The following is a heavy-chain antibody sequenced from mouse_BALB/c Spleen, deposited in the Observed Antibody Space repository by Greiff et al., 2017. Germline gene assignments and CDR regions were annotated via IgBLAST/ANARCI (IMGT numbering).Heavy chain of an antibody. CDR2: ISYSGST. Sequence: EVQLQQSGPGLVKPSQSLSLTCTVTGYSITSDYAWNWIRQFPGNKLEWMGYISYSGSTSYNPSLKSRISITRDTSKNQFFLQLNSVTTEDTATYYCASPSTVGAMDYWGQGTSVTVSS. CDR1: GYSITSDYA. V-gene: IGHV3-2*02. D-gene: IGHD1-1*01. J-gene: IGHJ4*01. CDR3: ASPSTVGAMDY.